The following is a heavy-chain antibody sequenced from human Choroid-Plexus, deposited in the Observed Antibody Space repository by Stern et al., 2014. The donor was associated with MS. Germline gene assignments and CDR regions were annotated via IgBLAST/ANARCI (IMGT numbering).Heavy chain of an antibody. D-gene: IGHD6-19*01. V-gene: IGHV3-23*04. CDR3: AKWPHHIAVAGMRYFQH. CDR2: ISGRAGPT. Sequence: EVHLVESGGGLVQPGGSLRLSWAASGFSFSTYAMSWVRQTPGKGLQWVSVISGRAGPTYYANSVKGRFTISRDNSKNTLYLQMVSLRADDTAVYYCAKWPHHIAVAGMRYFQHWGQGTLVTVSS. CDR1: GFSFSTYA. J-gene: IGHJ1*01.